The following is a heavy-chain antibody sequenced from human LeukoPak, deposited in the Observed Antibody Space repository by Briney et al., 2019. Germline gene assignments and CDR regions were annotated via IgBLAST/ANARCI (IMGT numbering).Heavy chain of an antibody. J-gene: IGHJ4*02. V-gene: IGHV4-59*12. D-gene: IGHD3-10*01. CDR1: GGSLGRYY. CDR3: ARGSTLIRGFDY. Sequence: SETLSLTCTVSGGSLGRYYWSWIRQPPGKGPEWIGYIFYSGIAYYNPSLKSRVTISVDTSKNQFSLKLSSVTAADTAVYYCARGSTLIRGFDYWGQGTLVTVSS. CDR2: IFYSGIA.